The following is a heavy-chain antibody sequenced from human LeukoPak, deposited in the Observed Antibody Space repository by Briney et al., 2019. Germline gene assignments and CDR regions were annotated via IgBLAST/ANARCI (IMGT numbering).Heavy chain of an antibody. V-gene: IGHV4-39*07. D-gene: IGHD3-22*01. CDR3: ARVPDIVVNDGGY. CDR1: GGSISSSSYY. CDR2: IYYSGST. J-gene: IGHJ4*02. Sequence: SETLSLTCTVSGGSISSSSYYWGWIRQPPGKGLEWIGSIYYSGSTYYNPSLKSRVTISVDTSKNQFSLKLSSVTAADTAVYYCARVPDIVVNDGGYWGQGTLVTVSS.